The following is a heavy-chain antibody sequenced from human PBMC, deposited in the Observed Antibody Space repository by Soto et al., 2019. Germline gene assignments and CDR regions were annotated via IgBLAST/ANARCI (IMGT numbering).Heavy chain of an antibody. J-gene: IGHJ4*02. CDR2: IHPSGDTK. D-gene: IGHD3-16*01. Sequence: QVQLVQSGAEVKEPGASVKVSCKASGYTFQNYHMHWVRQAPGQGLEWMGIIHPSGDTKTYAQRFQGRLARTRDTSTSTAYMELSSLTSEDTAFYFCARDLWGSWTVDYWGQGTLVTVSS. V-gene: IGHV1-46*02. CDR1: GYTFQNYH. CDR3: ARDLWGSWTVDY.